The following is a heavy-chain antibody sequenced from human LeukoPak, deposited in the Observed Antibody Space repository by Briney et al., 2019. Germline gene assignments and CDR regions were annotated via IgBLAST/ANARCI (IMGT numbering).Heavy chain of an antibody. Sequence: SETLSLTCAVYGGSFSGYYWSWIRQPPGKGLEWIGEINHSGSTNYNPSLKSRVTMSVDTSKNQFSLKLSSVTAADTAVYYCAREVPFDPWGQGTLVTVSS. CDR2: INHSGST. CDR1: GGSFSGYY. CDR3: AREVPFDP. J-gene: IGHJ5*02. V-gene: IGHV4-34*01.